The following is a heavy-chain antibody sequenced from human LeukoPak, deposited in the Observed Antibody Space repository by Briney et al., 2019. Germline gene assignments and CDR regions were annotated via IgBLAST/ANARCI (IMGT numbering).Heavy chain of an antibody. CDR3: ARSSYGYDY. V-gene: IGHV1-69*05. CDR2: IIPIFGTA. CDR1: GGTFSSYA. Sequence: SVKVSCKASGGTFSSYAIIWVRQAPGQGLEWMGGIIPIFGTANYAQKFQGRVTMTTDTSTSTAYMELRSLRSDDTAVYYCARSSYGYDYWGQGTLVTVSS. J-gene: IGHJ4*02. D-gene: IGHD5-18*01.